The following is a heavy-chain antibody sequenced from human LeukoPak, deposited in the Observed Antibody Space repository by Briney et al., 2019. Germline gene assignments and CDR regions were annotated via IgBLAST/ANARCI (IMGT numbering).Heavy chain of an antibody. D-gene: IGHD3-10*01. CDR3: ASHYGP. CDR2: IYYSGST. Sequence: PSETLSLTCTVSGGSISGSSYYWGWIRQPPGKGLEWIGSIYYSGSTYYNPSLKSRVTISVDTSKNQFSLKLTSVTATDTAVYYCASHYGPWGQGTLVTVSS. CDR1: GGSISGSSYY. V-gene: IGHV4-39*01. J-gene: IGHJ4*02.